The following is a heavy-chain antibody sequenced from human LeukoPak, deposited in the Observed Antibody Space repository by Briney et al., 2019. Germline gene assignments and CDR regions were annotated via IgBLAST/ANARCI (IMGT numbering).Heavy chain of an antibody. Sequence: SETLSLTCTVSGGSISSGDYYWSWIRQPPGKGLEWIGYIYYSGSTYYNPSLKSRVTISVDTSKNQFSLKLSSVTAADTAVYYCAREYYYDSSGYYFDYWGQRTLATVSS. CDR1: GGSISSGDYY. V-gene: IGHV4-30-4*08. CDR2: IYYSGST. CDR3: AREYYYDSSGYYFDY. D-gene: IGHD3-22*01. J-gene: IGHJ4*02.